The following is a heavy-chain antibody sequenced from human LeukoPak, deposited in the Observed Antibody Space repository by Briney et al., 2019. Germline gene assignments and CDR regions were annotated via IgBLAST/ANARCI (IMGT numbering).Heavy chain of an antibody. D-gene: IGHD6-6*01. V-gene: IGHV4-59*01. Sequence: SGTLSLTCTVSGGSISSYYWSWIRQPPGKGLEWIGYIYYSGSTNYNPSLKSRVTISVDTSKNQFSLKLSSVTAADTAVHYCALGAPGSSSYYYYYGMDVWGQGTTVTVSS. J-gene: IGHJ6*02. CDR1: GGSISSYY. CDR3: ALGAPGSSSYYYYYGMDV. CDR2: IYYSGST.